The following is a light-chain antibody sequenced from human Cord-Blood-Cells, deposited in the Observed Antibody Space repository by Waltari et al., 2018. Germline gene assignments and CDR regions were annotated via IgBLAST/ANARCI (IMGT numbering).Light chain of an antibody. CDR1: SSNIGSNY. J-gene: IGLJ3*02. Sequence: QSVLTQPPSESGTPGQRVTISCSGSSSNIGSNYVYWYQQLPGTAPKRLIYRNNQRPSGVPDRFSGSKSGTSASLAISGLRSEDEADYYCAAWDDSLSGPVFGGGTKLTVL. CDR2: RNN. V-gene: IGLV1-47*01. CDR3: AAWDDSLSGPV.